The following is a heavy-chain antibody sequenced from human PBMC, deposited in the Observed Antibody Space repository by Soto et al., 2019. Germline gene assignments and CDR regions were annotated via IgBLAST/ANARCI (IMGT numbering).Heavy chain of an antibody. CDR3: ARDLYSSGGTFYYYYGMDV. CDR1: GFTFSSYA. V-gene: IGHV3-30-3*01. D-gene: IGHD6-19*01. J-gene: IGHJ6*02. CDR2: ISYDGSNK. Sequence: PGGSLTLSCAASGFTFSSYAMHWVRQAPGKGLEWVAVISYDGSNKYYADSVKGRFTISRDNSKNTLYLQMNSLRAEDTAVYYCARDLYSSGGTFYYYYGMDVWGQETTVTLAS.